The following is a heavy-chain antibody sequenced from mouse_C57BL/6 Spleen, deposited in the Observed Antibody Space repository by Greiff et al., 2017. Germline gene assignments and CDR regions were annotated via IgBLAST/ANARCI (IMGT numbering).Heavy chain of an antibody. CDR1: GYTFTSYG. CDR3: AVITTVVATNYFDY. V-gene: IGHV1-58*01. Sequence: VQLKESGAELVRPGSSVKMSCKTSGYTFTSYGINWVKQRPGQGLEWIGYIYIGNGYTEYNEKFKGKATLTSDTSSSTAYMQLSSLTSEDSAIYFCAVITTVVATNYFDYWGQGTTLTVSS. D-gene: IGHD1-1*01. J-gene: IGHJ2*01. CDR2: IYIGNGYT.